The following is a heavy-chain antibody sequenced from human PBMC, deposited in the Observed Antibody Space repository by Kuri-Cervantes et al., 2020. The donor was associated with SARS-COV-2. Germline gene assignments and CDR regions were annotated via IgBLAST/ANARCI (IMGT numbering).Heavy chain of an antibody. CDR3: ARAPIYCSSTSCYGAYGMDV. D-gene: IGHD2-2*01. V-gene: IGHV3-7*05. J-gene: IGHJ6*02. CDR2: IKQDGSEK. CDR1: GFTFSSYW. Sequence: GESLKSSCAASGFTFSSYWMSWVRQAPGKGLEWVANIKQDGSEKYYVDSEKGRFTISRDNAKNSLYLQMNSLRAEDTAVYYCARAPIYCSSTSCYGAYGMDVWGQGTTVTVSS.